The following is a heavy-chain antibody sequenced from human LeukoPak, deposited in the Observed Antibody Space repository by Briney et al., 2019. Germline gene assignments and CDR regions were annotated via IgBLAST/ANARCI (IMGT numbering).Heavy chain of an antibody. CDR3: ARSGHDSSGYYYIDY. D-gene: IGHD3-22*01. J-gene: IGHJ4*02. CDR1: GGSISSGGYY. V-gene: IGHV4-39*01. CDR2: IYYSGST. Sequence: PSETLSLTCTVSGGSISSGGYYWSWIRQHPGKGLEWIGYIYYSGSTYYNPSLKSRVTISVDTSKNQFSLKLSSVTAADTAVYYCARSGHDSSGYYYIDYWGQGTLVTVSS.